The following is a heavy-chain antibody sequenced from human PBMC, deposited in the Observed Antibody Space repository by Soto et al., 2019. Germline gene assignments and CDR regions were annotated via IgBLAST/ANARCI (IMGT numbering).Heavy chain of an antibody. CDR1: GDSISSGNYY. CDR3: ERERGGYGFMDV. J-gene: IGHJ6*02. Sequence: QVQLQESGPGLVTPSQTLSLTCTVSGDSISSGNYYWSWIRQHPGKGLEWIGYIYYSGSTYYNPSLKSRVTISVETSKNQFSLKLISVTAADTAVYYGERERGGYGFMDVWGQGTTVTVSS. D-gene: IGHD5-12*01. CDR2: IYYSGST. V-gene: IGHV4-31*03.